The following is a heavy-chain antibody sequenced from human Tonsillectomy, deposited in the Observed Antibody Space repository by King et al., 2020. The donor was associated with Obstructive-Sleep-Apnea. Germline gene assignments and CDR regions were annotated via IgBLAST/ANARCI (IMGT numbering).Heavy chain of an antibody. CDR1: GGSINSYY. CDR2: IYYSGST. CDR3: ARGGYFDY. J-gene: IGHJ4*02. Sequence: QLQESGPGLVKPSETLSLTCTVSGGSINSYYWSWIRQPPGEGLEWIGYIYYSGSTKYNPSLKSRVTISVDTSKNQFSLKLSSVTAADTAVYYCARGGYFDYWGQGTLVTVSS. V-gene: IGHV4-59*08. D-gene: IGHD3-16*01.